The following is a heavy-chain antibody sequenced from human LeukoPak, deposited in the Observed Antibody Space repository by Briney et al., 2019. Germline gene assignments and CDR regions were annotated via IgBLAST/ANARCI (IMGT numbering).Heavy chain of an antibody. D-gene: IGHD6-19*01. Sequence: ASVKVSCKASGYTFTSYDINWVRQATGQGLEWMGWVNPNSGNTGYAQKFQGRVTITRNTSISTAYMELSSLRSEDTAVYYCARAPRGWAFDIWGQGTMLTVSS. CDR1: GYTFTSYD. J-gene: IGHJ3*02. CDR3: ARAPRGWAFDI. CDR2: VNPNSGNT. V-gene: IGHV1-8*03.